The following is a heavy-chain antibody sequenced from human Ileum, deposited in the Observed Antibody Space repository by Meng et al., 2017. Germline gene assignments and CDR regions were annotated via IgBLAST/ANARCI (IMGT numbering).Heavy chain of an antibody. V-gene: IGHV4-34*01. CDR2: IHPSGST. CDR1: GGSFSNYY. D-gene: IGHD3-9*01. Sequence: QVPLRQWGAGLFKPSETLSLTCAVYGGSFSNYYLTWIRQSPGKGLEWIGEIHPSGSTYYSPSLQSRVTITLDTSKNQFSLTLNSVTAADTAVYYCARGDDWAKSGNFWGQGTLVTVSS. CDR3: ARGDDWAKSGNF. J-gene: IGHJ4*02.